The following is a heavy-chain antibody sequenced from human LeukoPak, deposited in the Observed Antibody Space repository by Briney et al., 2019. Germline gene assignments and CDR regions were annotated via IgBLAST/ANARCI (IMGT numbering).Heavy chain of an antibody. J-gene: IGHJ4*02. V-gene: IGHV4-4*07. Sequence: PGGSLRLSCAASGFTFSDYYMSWIRQPAGKGLEWIGRIYTSGSTNYNPSLKSRVTMSVDTSKNQFSLKLSSVTAADTAVYYCARVGEDGTGTTWRAFDYWGQGTLVTVSS. D-gene: IGHD1-7*01. CDR3: ARVGEDGTGTTWRAFDY. CDR1: GFTFSDYY. CDR2: IYTSGST.